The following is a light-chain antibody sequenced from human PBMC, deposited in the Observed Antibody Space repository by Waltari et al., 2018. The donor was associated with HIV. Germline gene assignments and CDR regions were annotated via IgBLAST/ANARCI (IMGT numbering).Light chain of an antibody. CDR3: YSTDSSGNHPWV. J-gene: IGLJ3*02. V-gene: IGLV3-10*01. CDR1: ALAKHY. CDR2: EDS. Sequence: SYQLTQPPSVPVSPGQTARITCSGDALAKHYAYWYQPKSGQAPVLVIYEDSKRPSGIPERFSGSSSGTVATLTISGAQVEDEADYYCYSTDSSGNHPWVFGGGTKLTVL.